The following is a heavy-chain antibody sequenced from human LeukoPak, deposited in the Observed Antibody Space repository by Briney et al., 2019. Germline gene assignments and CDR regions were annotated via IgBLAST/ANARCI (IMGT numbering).Heavy chain of an antibody. V-gene: IGHV4-34*01. D-gene: IGHD1-26*01. Sequence: PSETLSLTCAVYGGSFTDNYWSWIRQPPEKGLEWIGEINHSGRINYNPSLKSRVTISSDASKNQFSLKLSSVTAADTAVYYCARGGSGRPVGVNWFDPWGQGTLVTVSS. J-gene: IGHJ5*02. CDR2: INHSGRI. CDR3: ARGGSGRPVGVNWFDP. CDR1: GGSFTDNY.